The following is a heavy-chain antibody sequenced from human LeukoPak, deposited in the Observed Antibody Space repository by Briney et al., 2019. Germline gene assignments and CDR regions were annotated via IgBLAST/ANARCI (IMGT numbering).Heavy chain of an antibody. J-gene: IGHJ5*02. CDR1: GYSFTSYW. Sequence: KSGESLKISCKGSGYSFTSYWIGWVRQMPGKGLEWMGIIYPGDSDTRYSPSFQGQVTISADKSISTAYLQWSSLKASDTAMYYCARNYQLGNYVSLDYELRDNWFDPWGQGTLVTVSS. CDR2: IYPGDSDT. CDR3: ARNYQLGNYVSLDYELRDNWFDP. V-gene: IGHV5-51*01. D-gene: IGHD7-27*01.